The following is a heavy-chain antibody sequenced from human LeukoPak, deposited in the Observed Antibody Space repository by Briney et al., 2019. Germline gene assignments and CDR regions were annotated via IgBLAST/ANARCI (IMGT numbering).Heavy chain of an antibody. J-gene: IGHJ4*02. CDR3: AKDYYDIGGSRYDF. V-gene: IGHV3-23*01. D-gene: IGHD3-22*01. CDR2: ISGSGGDT. Sequence: PRGSLRLSCAASGFAFSSYAMSWVRQAPGKGLEWVSAISGSGGDTWYADSVRGRFTISRDNSKNTLYMQVNSLRAEDTAVYYCAKDYYDIGGSRYDFWGQGTLVTVSS. CDR1: GFAFSSYA.